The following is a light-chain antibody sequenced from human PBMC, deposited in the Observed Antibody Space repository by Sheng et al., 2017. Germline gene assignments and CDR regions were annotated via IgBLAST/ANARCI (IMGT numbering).Light chain of an antibody. Sequence: IQLTQSPSSLSASVGDRVTLTCRASQGISSYLAWYQQKPGKAPKLLIYLASTLQSGVPSRFSGSGSGTDFTLTISGLQPDDVASYFCQQYYTYKWTFGQGTKVDIK. CDR1: QGISSY. J-gene: IGKJ1*01. V-gene: IGKV1-9*01. CDR2: LAS. CDR3: QQYYTYKWT.